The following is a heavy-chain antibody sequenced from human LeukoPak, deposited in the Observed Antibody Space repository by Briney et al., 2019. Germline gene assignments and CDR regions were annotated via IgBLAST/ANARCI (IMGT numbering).Heavy chain of an antibody. CDR3: AREHLGFDS. CDR2: VYYSGRA. D-gene: IGHD3-16*01. V-gene: IGHV4-59*12. J-gene: IGHJ4*02. Sequence: SETLSLTCTVSGGSISSYYWSWIRQPPGKGLEWIGSVYYSGRAYYNPSLKSRVTMSVDTSKNQFSLKLSSVTAADTAVYYCAREHLGFDSWGQGTLVTVSS. CDR1: GGSISSYY.